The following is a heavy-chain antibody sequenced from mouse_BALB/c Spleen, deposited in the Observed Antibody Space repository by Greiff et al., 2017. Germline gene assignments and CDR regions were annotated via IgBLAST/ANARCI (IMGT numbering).Heavy chain of an antibody. CDR2: ILPGSGST. V-gene: IGHV1-9*01. D-gene: IGHD2-10*02. Sequence: QVQLQQSGAELMKPGASVKISCKATGYTFSSYWIEWVKQRPGHGLEWIGEILPGSGSTNYNEKFKGKATFTADTSSNTAYMQLSSLTSEDSAVYYCARSKYGNYWYFDGWGAGTTVTVAS. J-gene: IGHJ1*01. CDR3: ARSKYGNYWYFDG. CDR1: GYTFSSYW.